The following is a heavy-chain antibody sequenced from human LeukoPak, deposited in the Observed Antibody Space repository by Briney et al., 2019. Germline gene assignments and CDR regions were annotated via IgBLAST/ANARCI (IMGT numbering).Heavy chain of an antibody. J-gene: IGHJ6*03. CDR1: GGTFSSYA. D-gene: IGHD4-11*01. Sequence: ASVKVSCKASGGTFSSYAISWVRQAPGQGLEWMGVIIPIFSTANYAQKFQGRVTITADESTSTAYMELSSLRSEDTAVYYCARGPTVTVYYYYYYMDVWGKGTTVTVSS. CDR3: ARGPTVTVYYYYYYMDV. CDR2: IIPIFSTA. V-gene: IGHV1-69*13.